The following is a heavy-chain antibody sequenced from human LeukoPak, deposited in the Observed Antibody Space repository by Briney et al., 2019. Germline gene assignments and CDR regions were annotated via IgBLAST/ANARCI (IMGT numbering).Heavy chain of an antibody. CDR1: GFTFSTYA. CDR2: IGGGGGSI. CDR3: AKDRGVPEWGIQLWSWYFDL. V-gene: IGHV3-23*01. J-gene: IGHJ2*01. D-gene: IGHD5-18*01. Sequence: PGGSLRLSCAASGFTFSTYAMTWVRQAPGKGLEWVSAIGGGGGSIYYADSVKGRFTISRDNSKHTLYLQMNSLRAEDTAVYYCAKDRGVPEWGIQLWSWYFDLWGRGTLVTVSS.